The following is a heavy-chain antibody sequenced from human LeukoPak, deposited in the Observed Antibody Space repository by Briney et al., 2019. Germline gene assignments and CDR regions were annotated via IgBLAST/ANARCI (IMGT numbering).Heavy chain of an antibody. V-gene: IGHV4-34*01. CDR1: GVSFSGYY. CDR2: INHSGRT. Sequence: SETLSLTCAVYGVSFSGYYRSWIRQPPGKGLEWVGEINHSGRTNYNPSLKSRVTISVDTSKNQFSLNLSSVTAADTAEYYCARAQGYGGNSVYYYYYMDVWGKGTTVTVSS. J-gene: IGHJ6*03. CDR3: ARAQGYGGNSVYYYYYMDV. D-gene: IGHD4-23*01.